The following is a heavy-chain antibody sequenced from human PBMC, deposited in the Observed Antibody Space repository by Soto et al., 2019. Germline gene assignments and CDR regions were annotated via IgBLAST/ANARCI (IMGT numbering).Heavy chain of an antibody. CDR2: IYYSGST. V-gene: IGHV4-30-4*01. J-gene: IGHJ4*02. CDR1: GGSISSGDYY. CDR3: ARVKRGALDY. Sequence: SETLSLTCPVSGGSISSGDYYWSWIRQPPGKGLEWIGYIYYSGSTYYNPSLKSRVTISVDTSKNQFSLKLSSVTAADTAVYYCARVKRGALDYWGQGTLVTVSS. D-gene: IGHD3-10*01.